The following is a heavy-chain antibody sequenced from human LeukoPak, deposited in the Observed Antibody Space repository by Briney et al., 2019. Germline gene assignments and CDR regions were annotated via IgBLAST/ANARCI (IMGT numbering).Heavy chain of an antibody. Sequence: SETLSLTCTVSGCSISSSGYYWGWLRQPPGKGLEWIGSISYSGSTYYNPSLKSRVTISVDTSKNQFSLKLSSVTAADTAVYYCTRHSSSSFNFDYWGQGTLVTVSS. CDR2: ISYSGST. CDR3: TRHSSSSFNFDY. V-gene: IGHV4-39*01. J-gene: IGHJ4*02. D-gene: IGHD6-13*01. CDR1: GCSISSSGYY.